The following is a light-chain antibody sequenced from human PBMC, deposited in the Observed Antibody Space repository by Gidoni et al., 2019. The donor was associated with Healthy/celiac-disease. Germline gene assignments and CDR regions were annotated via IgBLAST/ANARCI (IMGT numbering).Light chain of an antibody. CDR3: NSRDSSGNHYV. J-gene: IGLJ1*01. CDR1: SLRSYY. V-gene: IGLV3-19*01. CDR2: GKN. Sequence: GQTVRITCQGDSLRSYYASWYQQKPGQAPVLVIYGKNNRPSGIPDRFSGSSSGNTASLTITGAQAEDEADYYCNSRDSSGNHYVFGTGTKVTVL.